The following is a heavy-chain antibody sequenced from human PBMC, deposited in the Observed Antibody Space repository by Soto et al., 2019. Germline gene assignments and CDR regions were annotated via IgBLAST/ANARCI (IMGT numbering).Heavy chain of an antibody. CDR2: IYHSGST. Sequence: TSETLSLSCAVSGYSISSGYYWGWIRQPPGKGLEWIGSIYHSGSTYYNPSLKSRVTISVDTSKNQFSLKLSSVTAADTAVYYCARDPGEQWLGKYYYYGMDVWGQGTTVTVSS. CDR1: GYSISSGYY. CDR3: ARDPGEQWLGKYYYYGMDV. V-gene: IGHV4-38-2*02. J-gene: IGHJ6*02. D-gene: IGHD6-19*01.